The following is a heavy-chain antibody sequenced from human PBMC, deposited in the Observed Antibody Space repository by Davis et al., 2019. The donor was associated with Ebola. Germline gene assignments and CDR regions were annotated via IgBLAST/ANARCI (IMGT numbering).Heavy chain of an antibody. CDR3: ASELTDP. Sequence: PGGSLRLSCAASGFTFSSYSMNWVRQAPGKGLEWVSYISSGSSPTYYADSVKGRFTISRDNSKNTLYLQMNSLRDEDTAVYYCASELTDPWGQGTLVTVSS. CDR1: GFTFSSYS. CDR2: ISSGSSPT. V-gene: IGHV3-48*02. J-gene: IGHJ5*02.